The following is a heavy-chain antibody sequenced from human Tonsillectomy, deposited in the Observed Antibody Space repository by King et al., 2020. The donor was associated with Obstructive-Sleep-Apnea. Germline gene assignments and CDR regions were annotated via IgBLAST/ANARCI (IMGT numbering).Heavy chain of an antibody. CDR3: AKDDKYDGYFDY. CDR1: GFTFDDYA. J-gene: IGHJ4*02. D-gene: IGHD1-1*01. Sequence: EQLVQSGGGLVQPGRSLRLSCAASGFTFDDYAMHWVRQAPGKGLEWVSGISWNSGSIGYADSVKGRFTISRDNAKNSLYLQMNSLRAEETALYHCAKDDKYDGYFDYWGQGTLVTVSS. V-gene: IGHV3-9*01. CDR2: ISWNSGSI.